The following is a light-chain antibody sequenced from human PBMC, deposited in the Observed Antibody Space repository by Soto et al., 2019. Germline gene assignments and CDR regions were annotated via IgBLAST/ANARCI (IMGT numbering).Light chain of an antibody. CDR3: SSYTSGSTPCV. V-gene: IGLV2-14*01. J-gene: IGLJ1*01. CDR1: SSDVGGYNY. Sequence: QSALTQPASVSGSPGQSITISCTVTSSDVGGYNYVSWYQQHPGKAPKLMIYEVSNRPSGVSNRFSGSKSGNTASLTISGLQADDEADYYCSSYTSGSTPCVFGTGTKVTVL. CDR2: EVS.